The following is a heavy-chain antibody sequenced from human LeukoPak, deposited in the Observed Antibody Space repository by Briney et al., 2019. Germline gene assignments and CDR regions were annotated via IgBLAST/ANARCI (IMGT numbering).Heavy chain of an antibody. CDR2: ISGRDGST. V-gene: IGHV3-23*01. CDR1: GFTFSSYA. J-gene: IGHJ6*02. CDR3: AKAYSDYDSAYYYGMDV. Sequence: GGSLRLSCAASGFTFSSYAMSWVRQAPGKGLEWVSLISGRDGSTDYADSVKGRFTISRDNSKNTLYLQMNSLRAEDTAVYYCAKAYSDYDSAYYYGMDVWGQGTTVTASS. D-gene: IGHD4-11*01.